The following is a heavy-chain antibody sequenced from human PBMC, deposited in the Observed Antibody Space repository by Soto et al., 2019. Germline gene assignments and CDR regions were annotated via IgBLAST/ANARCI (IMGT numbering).Heavy chain of an antibody. Sequence: SETLSLTCTVSGGSISSGDYYWSWIRQPPGKGLEWIGNIYYRGSTYYNPSLKSRVTISVDTSKKQFPLKLSSVTAADTAVYYCASRKSSPYFDYWGQGTLVTVSS. J-gene: IGHJ4*02. CDR1: GGSISSGDYY. D-gene: IGHD3-10*01. V-gene: IGHV4-30-4*01. CDR3: ASRKSSPYFDY. CDR2: IYYRGST.